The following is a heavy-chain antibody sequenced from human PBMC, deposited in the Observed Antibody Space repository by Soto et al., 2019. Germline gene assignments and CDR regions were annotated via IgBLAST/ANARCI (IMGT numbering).Heavy chain of an antibody. V-gene: IGHV4-39*01. CDR1: GGSVSSGSFY. D-gene: IGHD2-15*01. CDR3: ARGYSPVGAY. J-gene: IGHJ4*02. Sequence: SETLSLTCTVSGGSVSSGSFYWGWIRQPPGKGLEWIGNIYYNGDTYYNPSLKGRVTISVDTSKNQFSLKLNSVTAADTALYYCARGYSPVGAYWGQGTRVTVSS. CDR2: IYYNGDT.